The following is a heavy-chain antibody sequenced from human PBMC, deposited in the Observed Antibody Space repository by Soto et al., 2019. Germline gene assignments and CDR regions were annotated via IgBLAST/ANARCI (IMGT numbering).Heavy chain of an antibody. J-gene: IGHJ4*02. V-gene: IGHV3-9*01. CDR3: AKYRFLAVAAIAHYYDY. D-gene: IGHD6-19*01. CDR2: IRWNSSSI. Sequence: EVQLVESGGGLVQPGRSLSLSCAASGFTYDAYAMHWVRQAPGKGLEWVSGIRWNSSSIGYADSVKGRFTISRDNAKNSLYLQMDSLRAEGTGLYYCAKYRFLAVAAIAHYYDYWGQGTLVTVSS. CDR1: GFTYDAYA.